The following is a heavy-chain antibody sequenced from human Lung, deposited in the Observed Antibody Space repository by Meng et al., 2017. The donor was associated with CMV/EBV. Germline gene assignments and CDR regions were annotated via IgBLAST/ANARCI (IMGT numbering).Heavy chain of an antibody. CDR2: IHSSGST. CDR3: ARASYGSGSPLGESWFDP. CDR1: GGSISSGGDY. V-gene: IGHV4-31*03. J-gene: IGHJ5*02. D-gene: IGHD3-10*01. Sequence: VPLRGPGPGLCKPSPTLSLPCNVSGGSISSGGDYWSWIRQHPGKGLEWIWYIHSSGSTYYNPSLRSRLTISVDTSKNQFSLKLSSVTAADTAVYYCARASYGSGSPLGESWFDPWGQGTLVTVSS.